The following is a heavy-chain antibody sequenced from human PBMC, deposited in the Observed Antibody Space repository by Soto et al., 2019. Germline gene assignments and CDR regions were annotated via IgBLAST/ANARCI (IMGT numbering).Heavy chain of an antibody. CDR1: GDSISNYY. CDR2: VYYSGST. D-gene: IGHD3-9*01. Sequence: PTDTLSRISTLSGDSISNYYWTWVRQPPGKGLEWIGYVYYSGSTNYNPSLESRVTISIDASKNQFSLKMKSVTAADTAVYYCVRDYLLTGFDPWGHVAFFTVPS. CDR3: VRDYLLTGFDP. J-gene: IGHJ5*02. V-gene: IGHV4-59*01.